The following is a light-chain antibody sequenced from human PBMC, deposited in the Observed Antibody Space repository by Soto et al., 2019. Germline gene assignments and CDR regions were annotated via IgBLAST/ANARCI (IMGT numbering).Light chain of an antibody. J-gene: IGKJ4*01. CDR1: QSVTRDY. V-gene: IGKV3-20*01. CDR2: RAS. Sequence: PGERATLSCRASQSVTRDYLAWYQQKPGQAPRLLIFRASSRATGIPDTFTGSGSGTDFTLTINRLEPEDFAVYYCQQYGSFPLTFGGGTTVEIK. CDR3: QQYGSFPLT.